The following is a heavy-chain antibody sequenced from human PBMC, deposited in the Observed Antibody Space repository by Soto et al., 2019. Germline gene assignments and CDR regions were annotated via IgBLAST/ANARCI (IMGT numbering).Heavy chain of an antibody. J-gene: IGHJ3*01. Sequence: SETLSLTCTVSGDSVISATYYWSWIRQPPGKGLEWIGYIYYDVGTTYNSSLKSRVTISTDTSRSQLSLQLTSATPAETAVYYCARVLPGIAAAYDAFDVWGQGTMLTVSS. CDR3: ARVLPGIAAAYDAFDV. V-gene: IGHV4-61*01. CDR1: GDSVISATYY. D-gene: IGHD6-13*01. CDR2: IYYDVGT.